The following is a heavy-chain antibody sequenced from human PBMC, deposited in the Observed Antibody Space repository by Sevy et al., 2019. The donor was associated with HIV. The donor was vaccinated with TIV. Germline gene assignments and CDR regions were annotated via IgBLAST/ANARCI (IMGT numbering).Heavy chain of an antibody. J-gene: IGHJ6*02. CDR2: ISSSGTTI. Sequence: GGSLRLSCAASGFSFSSYEMNWVRQVPGKGLEWFSYISSSGTTIYYADSVKGRFTVSRDNAKNSLYLQMNSLRGEDTSVYYCARDLPGDSRMDVWGQGTTVTVSS. V-gene: IGHV3-48*03. CDR3: ARDLPGDSRMDV. CDR1: GFSFSSYE. D-gene: IGHD3-22*01.